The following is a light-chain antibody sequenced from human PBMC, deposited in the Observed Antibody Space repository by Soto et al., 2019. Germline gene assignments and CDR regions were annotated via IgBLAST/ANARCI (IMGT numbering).Light chain of an antibody. V-gene: IGLV2-14*01. CDR2: EVF. CDR3: ISYIPSTTTHWV. CDR1: NTDVGGYDR. J-gene: IGLJ3*02. Sequence: SVKTLAASGSGTPGQSITISCTGTNTDVGGYDRVSWYQHHPGKAPKMLIFEVFNRPSGISDRFSGSKSGDTASLTISGLQAEDEADYYCISYIPSTTTHWVFGGGTKVTVL.